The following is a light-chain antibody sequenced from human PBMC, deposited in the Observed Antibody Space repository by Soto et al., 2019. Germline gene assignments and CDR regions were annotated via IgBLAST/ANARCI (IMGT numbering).Light chain of an antibody. CDR3: QQYYATPLT. CDR2: WAS. Sequence: IVMTQSPDSLAVSLGEKATINCKSSQTLFFSSSNKNYLAWYQHKAGQPPKLLIYWASTRESGVPDRFSGSGSGTDFTLTITSLQAEDVAVYFCQQYYATPLTFGGGTKVQIK. V-gene: IGKV4-1*01. CDR1: QTLFFSSSNKNY. J-gene: IGKJ4*01.